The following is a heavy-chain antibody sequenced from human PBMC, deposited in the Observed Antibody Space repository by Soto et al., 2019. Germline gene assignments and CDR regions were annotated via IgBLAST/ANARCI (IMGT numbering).Heavy chain of an antibody. CDR2: IYYSGSS. Sequence: QLQLQESGPGLVKPSETLSLTCTVSGDSISRSSSYWGWIRQPPGMGLEWIGSIYYSGSSYYSPSLKSRVTISVDTSNNQISLKLTSVTAADTAVYYCARHTNWNAAFDAFEIWGQGTMVTVSA. V-gene: IGHV4-39*01. D-gene: IGHD1-1*01. CDR3: ARHTNWNAAFDAFEI. CDR1: GDSISRSSSY. J-gene: IGHJ3*02.